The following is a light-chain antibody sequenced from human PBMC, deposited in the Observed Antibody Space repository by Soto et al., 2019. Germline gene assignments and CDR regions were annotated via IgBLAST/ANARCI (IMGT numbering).Light chain of an antibody. V-gene: IGKV3-20*01. CDR1: QSVSSSY. Sequence: ELVLTQSPGPLSLSPGEIATLSCRASQSVSSSYLAWYQQKPVQAPRLLIYGASSRATGIPDRFSVSGSGTDFTFTITRLEPEAFPVDYDQPDGSSTYTLGQGTKLESK. J-gene: IGKJ2*01. CDR2: GAS. CDR3: QPDGSSTYT.